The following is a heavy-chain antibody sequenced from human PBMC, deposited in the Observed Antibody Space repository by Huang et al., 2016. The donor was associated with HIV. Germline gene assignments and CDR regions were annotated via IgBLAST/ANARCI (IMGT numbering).Heavy chain of an antibody. D-gene: IGHD3-10*01. J-gene: IGHJ4*02. V-gene: IGHV3-7*01. CDR3: ARRLRYYYGSGRTSGYFDY. Sequence: EVQLVESGGGLVQPGGSLRLSCTASGFTFSSYWMSWVRQAPGKGLEWVANIKQDGSEKYYVDSVKGRFSISRDTAKNSLYLQMNSLRAEDTAVYYCARRLRYYYGSGRTSGYFDYWGQGTLVTVSS. CDR1: GFTFSSYW. CDR2: IKQDGSEK.